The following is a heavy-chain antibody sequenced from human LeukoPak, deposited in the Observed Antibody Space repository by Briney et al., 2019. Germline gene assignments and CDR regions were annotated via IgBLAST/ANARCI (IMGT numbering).Heavy chain of an antibody. CDR2: VKQDGSEN. CDR3: ARGWVRGIARFFDY. J-gene: IGHJ4*02. Sequence: GGSLRLSCAASGFTFSIYWMSWVRQAPGKGLEWVANVKQDGSENYYVDSVKGRFTISRDNAKNSLFLQMNSLRAEDTAVYYCARGWVRGIARFFDYWGQGTLVTVSS. D-gene: IGHD3-10*01. CDR1: GFTFSIYW. V-gene: IGHV3-7*01.